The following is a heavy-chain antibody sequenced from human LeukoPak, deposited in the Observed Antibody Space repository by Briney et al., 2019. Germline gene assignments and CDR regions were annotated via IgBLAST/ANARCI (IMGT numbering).Heavy chain of an antibody. CDR1: GYTFTSYD. J-gene: IGHJ4*02. CDR2: MNPNSGNT. CDR3: ARIDYDFWSGYYWYMEAASGYFDY. Sequence: ASVKVSCKASGYTFTSYDINWVRQATGQGLEWMGWMNPNSGNTGYAQKFQGRVTMTRNTSISTAYMELSSLRSEDTAVYYCARIDYDFWSGYYWYMEAASGYFDYWGQGTLVTVSS. V-gene: IGHV1-8*01. D-gene: IGHD3-3*01.